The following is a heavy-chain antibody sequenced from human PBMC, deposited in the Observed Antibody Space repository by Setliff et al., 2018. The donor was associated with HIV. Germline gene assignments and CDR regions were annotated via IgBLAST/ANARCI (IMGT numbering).Heavy chain of an antibody. Sequence: SCAASGFTFSRYAMTWVRQAPGKGLEWVAYISAGSSLIYYVEPVKGRFTISRDNAKNSLYLQMNTLRTEDTAVYYCARDSGTVGADDYWGQGTLVTVSS. CDR1: GFTFSRYA. CDR2: ISAGSSLI. CDR3: ARDSGTVGADDY. V-gene: IGHV3-48*01. D-gene: IGHD1-26*01. J-gene: IGHJ4*01.